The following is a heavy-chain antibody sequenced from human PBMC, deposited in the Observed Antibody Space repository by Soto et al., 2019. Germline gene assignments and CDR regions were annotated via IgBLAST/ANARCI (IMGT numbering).Heavy chain of an antibody. CDR3: ARDSTSSGWSYYFDY. V-gene: IGHV4-31*03. D-gene: IGHD6-19*01. CDR2: IYYSGST. J-gene: IGHJ4*02. CDR1: GGSISSGGYY. Sequence: SETLSLTCTVSGGSISSGGYYWSWIRQHPGKGLEWIGYIYYSGSTYYNPSLKSRVTISVDTSKNQFSLKLSSVTAADTAVYSCARDSTSSGWSYYFDYWGQGTLVTVSS.